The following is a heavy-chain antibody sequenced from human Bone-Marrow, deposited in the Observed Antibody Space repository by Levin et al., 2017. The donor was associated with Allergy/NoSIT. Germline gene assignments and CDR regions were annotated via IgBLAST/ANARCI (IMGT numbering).Heavy chain of an antibody. Sequence: PGGSLRLSCAASGFRFSSYSMNWVRQAPGKGLEWVSYISSSSSTIYYADSVKGRFTISRDNAKNSLYLQMNSLRDEDTAVYYCARDEYSSTWYSTPAEYFQHWGQGTLVTVSS. CDR3: ARDEYSSTWYSTPAEYFQH. D-gene: IGHD6-13*01. CDR1: GFRFSSYS. V-gene: IGHV3-48*02. J-gene: IGHJ1*01. CDR2: ISSSSSTI.